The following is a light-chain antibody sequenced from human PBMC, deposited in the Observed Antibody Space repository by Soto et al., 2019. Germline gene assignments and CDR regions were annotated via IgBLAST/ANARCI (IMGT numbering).Light chain of an antibody. Sequence: DIQMTQSPYSLSASVGDRVTITCRASLTIGDSLSWFQQKAGKPPTLLIYGASALQSGVPARFSGSGSGTDFTLTITTLQPEDFATYFCQQSNIMATFGQGTRLEIK. J-gene: IGKJ5*01. CDR1: LTIGDS. CDR3: QQSNIMAT. CDR2: GAS. V-gene: IGKV1-39*01.